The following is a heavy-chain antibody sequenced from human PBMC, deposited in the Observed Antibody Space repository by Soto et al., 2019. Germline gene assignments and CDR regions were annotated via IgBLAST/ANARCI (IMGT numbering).Heavy chain of an antibody. J-gene: IGHJ4*02. CDR2: ISGSGGST. D-gene: IGHD3-16*02. CDR3: AKDAGSYYDYVWGSYRSLYYFDY. CDR1: GFTFSSYA. Sequence: EVQLVESGGGLVKPGGSLRLSCAASGFTFSSYAMSWVRQAPGKGLEWVSAISGSGGSTYYADSVKGRFTISRDNSKNTLYLQMNSLRAEDTAVYYCAKDAGSYYDYVWGSYRSLYYFDYWGQGTLVTVSS. V-gene: IGHV3-23*04.